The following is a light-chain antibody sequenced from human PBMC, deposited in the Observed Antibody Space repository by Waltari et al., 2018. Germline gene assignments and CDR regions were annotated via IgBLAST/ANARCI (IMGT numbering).Light chain of an antibody. CDR1: KIGRQN. V-gene: IGLV3-21*04. J-gene: IGLJ3*02. CDR2: YDK. Sequence: SYVLPQPPPVSVAPGKTASIPCRGNKIGRQNVPWYRQRPGQAPILVIFYDKERPSGIPERFAGSNSGDTATLIISRVEAGDEADYSCQVWDSTSDHWVFGGGTKLTVL. CDR3: QVWDSTSDHWV.